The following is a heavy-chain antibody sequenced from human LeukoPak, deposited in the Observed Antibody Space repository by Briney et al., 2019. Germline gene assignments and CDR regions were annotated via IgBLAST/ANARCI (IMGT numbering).Heavy chain of an antibody. D-gene: IGHD4-17*01. V-gene: IGHV3-21*01. CDR1: GFTFSTYS. J-gene: IGHJ4*02. Sequence: GGSLRLSCAASGFTFSTYSMNWVRQAPGKGLEWVSSISSSGGYIYYADSVKGRFTISRDSAKNSLSLQMNSLRAEDTAVYYCARDRYGDYSFDYWGQGTLVTVSS. CDR3: ARDRYGDYSFDY. CDR2: ISSSGGYI.